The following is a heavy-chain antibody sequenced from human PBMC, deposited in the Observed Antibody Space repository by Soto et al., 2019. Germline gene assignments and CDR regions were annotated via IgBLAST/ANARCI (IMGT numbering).Heavy chain of an antibody. CDR3: ARGWGLVS. V-gene: IGHV1-69*01. J-gene: IGHJ4*02. CDR2: IIPIHGTT. CDR1: GGSLTSYP. Sequence: QMEQSGAEVRKPGSSVKVSCKPSGGSLTSYPMAWVRQAPGQGFEWMGGIIPIHGTTEYAQTFQGRVTITADESTYRATLELTGLTSEDTAVYYCARGWGLVSWGQGTLVTVSS. D-gene: IGHD7-27*01.